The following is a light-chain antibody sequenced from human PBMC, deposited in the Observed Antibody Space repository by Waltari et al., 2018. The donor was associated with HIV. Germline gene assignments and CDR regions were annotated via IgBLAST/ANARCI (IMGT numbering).Light chain of an antibody. CDR2: DNS. V-gene: IGLV1-51*01. Sequence: QSVLTQPPSVSASPGQTVTISCSGSTSTLRNNYLTCYQRLPGTAPKLLIYDNSERPSGIPDRFSGSKSGTSATLGITGLQTGDEADYYCGTWDSSLSAVVFGTGTKVTVL. J-gene: IGLJ1*01. CDR1: TSTLRNNY. CDR3: GTWDSSLSAVV.